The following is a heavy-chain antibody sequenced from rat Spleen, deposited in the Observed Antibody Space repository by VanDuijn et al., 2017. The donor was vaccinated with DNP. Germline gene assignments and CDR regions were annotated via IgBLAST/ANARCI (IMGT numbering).Heavy chain of an antibody. V-gene: IGHV5-7*01. CDR2: ISYDGSST. J-gene: IGHJ2*01. CDR1: GFTFSDYN. D-gene: IGHD1-1*01. Sequence: EVQLVESGGGLVQPGRSLKLSCAASGFTFSDYNMAWVRQAPKKGLEWVATISYDGSSTYYRDSVKGRFTISRDNAKSTLYLQMDSLRSEDTATYYCALNSGDYWGQGVMVTVSS. CDR3: ALNSGDY.